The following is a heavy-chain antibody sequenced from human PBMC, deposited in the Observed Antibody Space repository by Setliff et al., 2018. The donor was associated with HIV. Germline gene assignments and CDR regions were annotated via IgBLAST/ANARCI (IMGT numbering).Heavy chain of an antibody. CDR3: ARLGPDGYNSRHDAFDI. V-gene: IGHV4-4*09. CDR2: IYTSGST. CDR1: GGSISSYY. D-gene: IGHD5-12*01. Sequence: ETLSLTCTVSGGSISSYYWSWIRQPPGKGLEWIGYIYTSGSTNYNPSLKSRVTISVDTSKNQFSLKLSSVTAADTAVYYCARLGPDGYNSRHDAFDIWGQGTMVTVSS. J-gene: IGHJ3*02.